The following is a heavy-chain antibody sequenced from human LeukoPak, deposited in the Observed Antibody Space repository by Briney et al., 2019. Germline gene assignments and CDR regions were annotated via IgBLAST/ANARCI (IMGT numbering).Heavy chain of an antibody. J-gene: IGHJ4*02. Sequence: PSETLSLTCTVSGGSISSHYWSWIRQPPGKGLEWIGYIYYSGSTNYNPSLKSRVTISVDTSKNQFSLKLSSVTAADTAVYYCATGTEYCSLWGQGTLVTVSS. CDR3: ATGTEYCSL. CDR1: GGSISSHY. V-gene: IGHV4-59*11. D-gene: IGHD2/OR15-2a*01. CDR2: IYYSGST.